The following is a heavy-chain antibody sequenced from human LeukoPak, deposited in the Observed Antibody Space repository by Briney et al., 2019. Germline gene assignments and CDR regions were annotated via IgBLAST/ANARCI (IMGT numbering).Heavy chain of an antibody. Sequence: ASVKVSCKASGYTFTNYYIHWVRQAPGQGPEWMGMVNPSGGGTIYAQRFQGRVSVTRATSTSTVYMELSSLGSEDTAVYYCAREIPNAYWFDPWGQGTLVTVSS. D-gene: IGHD2-8*01. J-gene: IGHJ5*02. V-gene: IGHV1-46*01. CDR1: GYTFTNYY. CDR2: VNPSGGGT. CDR3: AREIPNAYWFDP.